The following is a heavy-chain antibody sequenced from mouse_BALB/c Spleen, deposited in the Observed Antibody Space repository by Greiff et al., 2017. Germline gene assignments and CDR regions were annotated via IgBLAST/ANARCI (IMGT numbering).Heavy chain of an antibody. J-gene: IGHJ4*01. Sequence: VQLKESGAELVKPGASVKLSCTASGFNIKDTYMHWVKQRPEQGLEWIGRIDPANGNTKYDPKFQGKATITADTSSNTAYLQLSSLTSEDTAVYDCARCGYDVYYAMDYWGQGTSVTVSA. D-gene: IGHD2-2*01. V-gene: IGHV14-3*02. CDR2: IDPANGNT. CDR1: GFNIKDTY. CDR3: ARCGYDVYYAMDY.